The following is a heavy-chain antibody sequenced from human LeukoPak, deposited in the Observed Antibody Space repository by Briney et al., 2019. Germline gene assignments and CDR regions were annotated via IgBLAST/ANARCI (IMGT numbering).Heavy chain of an antibody. Sequence: GESLKIFCKGSGYSFTSYWIGWVRQMPGKGLEWMGIIYPGDSDTRYSPSFQGQVTISADKSISTAYLQWSSLKASDTAMYYCARHVPLNYYDSSGYSTYYYYYGMDVWGQGTTVTVSS. CDR1: GYSFTSYW. CDR3: ARHVPLNYYDSSGYSTYYYYYGMDV. CDR2: IYPGDSDT. D-gene: IGHD3-22*01. V-gene: IGHV5-51*01. J-gene: IGHJ6*02.